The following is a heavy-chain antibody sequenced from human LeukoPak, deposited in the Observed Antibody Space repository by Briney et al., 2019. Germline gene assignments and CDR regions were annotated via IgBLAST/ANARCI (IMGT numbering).Heavy chain of an antibody. CDR3: AGVEYGSGSRAFDY. V-gene: IGHV1-46*01. Sequence: ASVKVSCKASGYTFSNYHMHWVRQAPGQGLEWMGIINPSGGSTSYAQKFQGRVTMTRDTSTSTVYMELSSLRSEDTAVYYCAGVEYGSGSRAFDYWGQGTLVTVSS. J-gene: IGHJ4*02. CDR1: GYTFSNYH. D-gene: IGHD3-10*01. CDR2: INPSGGST.